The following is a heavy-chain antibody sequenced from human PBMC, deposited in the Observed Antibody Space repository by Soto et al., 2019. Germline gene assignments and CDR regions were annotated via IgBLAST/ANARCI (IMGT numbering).Heavy chain of an antibody. D-gene: IGHD3-10*01. J-gene: IGHJ6*03. CDR1: GGSFSGYY. Sequence: SETLSLTCAVYGGSFSGYYWSWIRQPPGKGLEWIGEINHSGSTNYNPSLKSRVTISVDTSKNQFSLKLSSVAAADTAVYYCARGGNYYYYYYYMDVWGKGTTVTVSS. CDR2: INHSGST. V-gene: IGHV4-34*01. CDR3: ARGGNYYYYYYYMDV.